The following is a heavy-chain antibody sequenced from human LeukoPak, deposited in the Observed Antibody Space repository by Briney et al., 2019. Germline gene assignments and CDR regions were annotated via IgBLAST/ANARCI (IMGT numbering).Heavy chain of an antibody. CDR1: GFTFSSYG. CDR2: IWYDGSNK. J-gene: IGHJ4*02. V-gene: IGHV3-33*01. Sequence: PGGSLRLSCAASGFTFSSYGMHWVRQAPGKGLELVAVIWYDGSNKYYADSVKGRFTISRDNSKNTLYLQMNSLRAEDTAVYYCARARGYSGSYYFDYWGQGTLVTVSS. D-gene: IGHD1-26*01. CDR3: ARARGYSGSYYFDY.